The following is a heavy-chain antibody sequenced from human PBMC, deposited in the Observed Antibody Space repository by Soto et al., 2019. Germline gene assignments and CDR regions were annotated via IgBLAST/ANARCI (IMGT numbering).Heavy chain of an antibody. V-gene: IGHV3-11*01. CDR1: GFTFSDYY. J-gene: IGHJ6*02. D-gene: IGHD3-3*01. CDR2: ISSSGSTI. CDR3: ARVITIFGVVLYYGMDV. Sequence: GGSLRLSCAASGFTFSDYYMRWIRQAPGKGLEWVSYISSSGSTIYYADSVKGRFTISRDNAKNSLYLQMNSLRAEETAVYYCARVITIFGVVLYYGMDVWGQGTTVTVSS.